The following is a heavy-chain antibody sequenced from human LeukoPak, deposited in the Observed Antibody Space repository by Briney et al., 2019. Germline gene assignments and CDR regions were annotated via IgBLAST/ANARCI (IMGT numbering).Heavy chain of an antibody. V-gene: IGHV4-34*01. CDR2: INHSGSA. CDR1: GGSFSGYY. Sequence: SETLSLTCAVYGGSFSGYYWSWIRQPPGKGLEWIGEINHSGSANYNPSLKSRVTISVDTSKNQFSLKLSSVTAADTAVYYCARGGSGYYSIWTAGRGYYFDYWGQGTLVTVSS. D-gene: IGHD3-22*01. CDR3: ARGGSGYYSIWTAGRGYYFDY. J-gene: IGHJ4*02.